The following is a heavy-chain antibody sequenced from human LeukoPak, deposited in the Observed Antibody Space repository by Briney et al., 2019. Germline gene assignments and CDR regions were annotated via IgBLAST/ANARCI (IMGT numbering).Heavy chain of an antibody. V-gene: IGHV4-34*01. CDR3: ARGRYRLFTYRDRYCSGGSCYHYFDY. Sequence: SETLSLTCAVYGGSFSGYYWSWIRQPPGKGLEWIGEINHSGSTNYNPSLKSRVTISVDTSKNQFSLKLSSVPAADTAVYYCARGRYRLFTYRDRYCSGGSCYHYFDYWGQGTLVTVSS. CDR1: GGSFSGYY. D-gene: IGHD2-15*01. CDR2: INHSGST. J-gene: IGHJ4*02.